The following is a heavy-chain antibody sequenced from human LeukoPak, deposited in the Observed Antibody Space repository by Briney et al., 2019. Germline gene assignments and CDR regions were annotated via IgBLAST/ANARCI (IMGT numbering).Heavy chain of an antibody. CDR1: GFTFISFA. Sequence: GGSLRLSCAASGFTFISFAMTWVRQAPGKGLEWVSTISGSGGSTYYADSVKGRFTISRDNSKNTLYRQMSSLRAEDTAVYYCARDPTVLPDFWGQGTLVTVSS. V-gene: IGHV3-23*01. CDR3: ARDPTVLPDF. CDR2: ISGSGGST. D-gene: IGHD4/OR15-4a*01. J-gene: IGHJ4*02.